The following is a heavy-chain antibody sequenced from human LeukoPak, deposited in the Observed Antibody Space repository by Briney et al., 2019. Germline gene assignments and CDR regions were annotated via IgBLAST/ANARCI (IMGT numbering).Heavy chain of an antibody. D-gene: IGHD1-26*01. CDR1: RFTFSSSA. Sequence: PGGSLRLSCTASRFTFSSSAMTWVRQAPGKGLQWVSAINNVGDDTIYTDSVKGRFTISRDNSKNTVYLQMNSLRAEDSAVYYCAKGGSYAPLGSWGQGTLVTVSS. V-gene: IGHV3-23*01. CDR3: AKGGSYAPLGS. J-gene: IGHJ4*02. CDR2: INNVGDDT.